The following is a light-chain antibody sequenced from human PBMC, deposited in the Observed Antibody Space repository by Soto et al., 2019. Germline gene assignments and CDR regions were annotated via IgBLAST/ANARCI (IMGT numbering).Light chain of an antibody. Sequence: DIQMTQSPSTLSASVGDRVTITCRASQSVNDWLAWYQQKPGKAPNLLIYKVSNLESGVPSRFSGSGSGTEFTLTISSLQPDDFATYYCQQYNSYSWTFGHGTKVEIK. J-gene: IGKJ1*01. CDR1: QSVNDW. CDR3: QQYNSYSWT. V-gene: IGKV1-5*03. CDR2: KVS.